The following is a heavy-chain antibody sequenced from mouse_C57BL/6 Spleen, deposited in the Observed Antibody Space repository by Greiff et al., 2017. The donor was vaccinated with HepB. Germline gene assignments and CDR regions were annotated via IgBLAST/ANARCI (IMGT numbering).Heavy chain of an antibody. CDR3: TLSSYYDYDAWFAY. V-gene: IGHV14-1*01. D-gene: IGHD2-4*01. CDR2: IDPEDGDT. CDR1: GFNIKDYY. Sequence: VQLQQSGAELVRPGASVKLSCTASGFNIKDYYMHWVKQRPEQGLEWIGRIDPEDGDTEYAPKFQGKATMTADTSSNTAYLQLSSLTSEDTAVYYCTLSSYYDYDAWFAYWGQGTLVTVSA. J-gene: IGHJ3*01.